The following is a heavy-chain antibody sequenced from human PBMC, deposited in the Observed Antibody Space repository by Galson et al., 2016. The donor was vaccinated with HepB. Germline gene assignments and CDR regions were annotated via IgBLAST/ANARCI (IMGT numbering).Heavy chain of an antibody. CDR1: GFTFSDYA. Sequence: SLRLSCAASGFTFSDYAMHWVRQALGKGLEWVAVISYDGSNKYYADSVKGRFTISRDNSKNTLYLQMNSLRAEDTAVYYCARGYGSGSMDVWGQGTTVTVFS. V-gene: IGHV3-30-3*01. CDR2: ISYDGSNK. CDR3: ARGYGSGSMDV. D-gene: IGHD3-10*01. J-gene: IGHJ6*02.